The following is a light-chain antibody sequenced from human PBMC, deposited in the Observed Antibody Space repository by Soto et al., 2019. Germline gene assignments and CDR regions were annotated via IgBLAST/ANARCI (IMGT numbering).Light chain of an antibody. CDR3: SSYTSSTTYV. CDR2: EVS. V-gene: IGLV2-14*01. Sequence: QSVLTQPASVSGSPGQSITISCTGTSSDVGGYNYVSWYQQHPGKAPKLMISEVSNRPSGVSNRFSGSKSGNTASLTISGLQAEDEADYYCSSYTSSTTYVFGTGNKLTVL. CDR1: SSDVGGYNY. J-gene: IGLJ1*01.